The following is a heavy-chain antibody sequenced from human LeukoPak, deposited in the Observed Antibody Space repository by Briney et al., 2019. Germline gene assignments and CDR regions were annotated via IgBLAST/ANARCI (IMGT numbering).Heavy chain of an antibody. J-gene: IGHJ5*02. V-gene: IGHV1-69*04. CDR3: ASAPSTSWDLNWFDP. CDR1: GGTFSSYA. D-gene: IGHD2-2*01. CDR2: IIPILGIA. Sequence: SVKVSRKASGGTFSSYAISWVRQAPGQGLEWMGRIIPILGIANYAQKFQGRVTITADKSTSTAYMELSSLRSEDTAVYYCASAPSTSWDLNWFDPWGQGTLVTVSS.